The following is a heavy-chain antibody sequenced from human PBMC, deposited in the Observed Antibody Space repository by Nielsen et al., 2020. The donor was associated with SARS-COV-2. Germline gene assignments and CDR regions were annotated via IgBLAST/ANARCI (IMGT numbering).Heavy chain of an antibody. D-gene: IGHD3-10*01. V-gene: IGHV3-23*01. CDR2: ISGSGGST. CDR3: AKEGRLLWFGELLVDYLDY. J-gene: IGHJ4*02. CDR1: GFTFSSYA. Sequence: GESLKISCAASGFTFSSYAMSWVRQAPGKGLEWVSAISGSGGSTYYADSVKGRFTISRDNSKNTLYLQMNSLRAEDTAVYYCAKEGRLLWFGELLVDYLDYWGQGTLVTVSS.